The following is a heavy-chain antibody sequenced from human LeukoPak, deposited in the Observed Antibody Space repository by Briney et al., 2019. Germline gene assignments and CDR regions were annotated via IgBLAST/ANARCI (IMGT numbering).Heavy chain of an antibody. Sequence: GGSLRLSCAASGFTFSNYSMNWVRQAPGKGLEWVSYISSSSSSIYYADSVKGRFTISRDNAKNSLFLQMNSLRADDTAVYYCARVIRFGSGSFHYYFDYWGQGTLVTVSS. V-gene: IGHV3-48*04. D-gene: IGHD3-10*01. CDR2: ISSSSSSI. J-gene: IGHJ4*02. CDR3: ARVIRFGSGSFHYYFDY. CDR1: GFTFSNYS.